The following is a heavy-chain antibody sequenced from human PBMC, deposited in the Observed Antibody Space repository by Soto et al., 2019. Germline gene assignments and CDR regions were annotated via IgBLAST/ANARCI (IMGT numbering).Heavy chain of an antibody. V-gene: IGHV3-33*01. D-gene: IGHD3-10*01. CDR1: GFTFNNYG. CDR3: ARDRPGSRDNYYYYMDV. CDR2: IWYDGVNN. J-gene: IGHJ6*03. Sequence: QLQLVESGGDVVRPGSSLRLSCAASGFTFNNYGMHWVRQAPGKGLEWVAVIWYDGVNNYYVDSVKGRFTISRDDSKNTLYLQMNSLRGEDTAVYYCARDRPGSRDNYYYYMDVWGEGTTVTVSS.